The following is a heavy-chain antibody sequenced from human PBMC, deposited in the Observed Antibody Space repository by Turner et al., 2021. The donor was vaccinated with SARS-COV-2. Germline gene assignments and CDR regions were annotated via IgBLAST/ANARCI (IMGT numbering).Heavy chain of an antibody. Sequence: EVQLVESGGGLVKPGGSLRLSCAASGFTSSSYSMNWVRQAPGKGLEWVSSIISSSSYIYYADSVKGRFTISRDNAKNSLYLQMNSLRAEDTAVYYCARAHRPVVVPAAKRAGSYYYGMDVWGQGTTVTVSS. V-gene: IGHV3-21*01. D-gene: IGHD2-2*01. CDR3: ARAHRPVVVPAAKRAGSYYYGMDV. CDR1: GFTSSSYS. CDR2: IISSSSYI. J-gene: IGHJ6*02.